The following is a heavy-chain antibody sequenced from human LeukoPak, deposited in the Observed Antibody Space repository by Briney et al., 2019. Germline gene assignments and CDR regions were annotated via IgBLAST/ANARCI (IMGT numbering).Heavy chain of an antibody. D-gene: IGHD2-21*02. CDR2: INSDGSST. CDR3: ARDSCGGDCYSRGSFDY. Sequence: GGSLRLSCAASGFTFSSYWMHWVRQAPGKGLVWVSRINSDGSSTSYADSVKGRFTISRDNAKNTLYLQMNSLRAEDTAVYYCARDSCGGDCYSRGSFDYWGQGTLVTVSS. CDR1: GFTFSSYW. V-gene: IGHV3-74*01. J-gene: IGHJ4*02.